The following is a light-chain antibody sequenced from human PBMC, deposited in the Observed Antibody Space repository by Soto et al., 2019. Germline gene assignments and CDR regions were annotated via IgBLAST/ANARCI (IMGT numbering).Light chain of an antibody. Sequence: DIVMTQTPLSLSVTPGQPASISCKSSQSLLHSLGKTYFSWYLQKPGQPPQLLIYDVSNRFSGVPDRFSGSGSGTNFTFTISSLQPEDIATYYCQQYDNVFTFGQGTRLEIK. J-gene: IGKJ5*01. CDR3: QQYDNVFT. V-gene: IGKV2D-29*01. CDR1: QSLLHSLGKTY. CDR2: DVS.